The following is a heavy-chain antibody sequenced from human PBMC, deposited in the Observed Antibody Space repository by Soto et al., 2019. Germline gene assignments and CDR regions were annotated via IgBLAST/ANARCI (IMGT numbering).Heavy chain of an antibody. CDR3: IKESSPGGLDY. CDR1: GFTFSTYS. J-gene: IGHJ4*02. V-gene: IGHV3-48*01. CDR2: ISSSSTI. D-gene: IGHD3-16*01. Sequence: HPGGSLRLSCAASGFTFSTYSMNWVRQAPGKGLEWVSYISSSSTIFYTDSVKGRFTVSRDNAKNSLYLQMNSLRLEDSALYYCIKESSPGGLDYWGQGTLVTVSS.